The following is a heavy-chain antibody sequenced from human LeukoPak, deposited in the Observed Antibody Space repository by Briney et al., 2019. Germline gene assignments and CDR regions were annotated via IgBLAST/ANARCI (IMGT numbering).Heavy chain of an antibody. D-gene: IGHD3-10*01. CDR3: ARVRRESYYFDY. CDR2: IYYSGST. J-gene: IGHJ4*02. Sequence: SETLSLTCTVSGGSISSSSYYWGWIRQPPGKGLEWIGSIYYSGSTYYNPSLESRVTISVDTSKNQFSLKLSSVTAADTAVYYCARVRRESYYFDYWGQGTLVTVSS. CDR1: GGSISSSSYY. V-gene: IGHV4-39*07.